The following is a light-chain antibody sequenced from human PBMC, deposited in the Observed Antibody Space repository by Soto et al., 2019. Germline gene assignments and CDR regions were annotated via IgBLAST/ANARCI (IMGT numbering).Light chain of an antibody. CDR1: QSVVRY. CDR2: DAT. Sequence: EIVLTQSPVTLSLSPGDTATLSCRASQSVVRYVAWYQQKPGQAPRLLIYDATIRASGIPARFSGSGSGTDFSLTLSSLEPADFAVYYCQQRYHWPPLTFGGGTKVEVK. CDR3: QQRYHWPPLT. V-gene: IGKV3-11*01. J-gene: IGKJ4*01.